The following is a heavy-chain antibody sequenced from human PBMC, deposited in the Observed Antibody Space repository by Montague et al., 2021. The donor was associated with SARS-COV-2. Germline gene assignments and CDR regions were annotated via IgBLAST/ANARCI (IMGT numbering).Heavy chain of an antibody. CDR1: GGSFNDYY. J-gene: IGHJ4*02. CDR2: INHGGIT. V-gene: IGHV4-34*01. CDR3: ARGHQGVAMIVVVMVGAEYYIDX. Sequence: SETLSLTCAVYGGSFNDYYWSWIRQPPGKGLEWIGEINHGGITNYSPSLKSRVTISADTSKNQFSLKLKSVTAADTANYYCARGHQGVAMIVVVMVGAEYYIDXWGQGSLVTVSS. D-gene: IGHD3-22*01.